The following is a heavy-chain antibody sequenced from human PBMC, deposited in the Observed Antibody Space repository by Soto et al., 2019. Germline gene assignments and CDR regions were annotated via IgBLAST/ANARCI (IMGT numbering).Heavy chain of an antibody. CDR1: GGSVSSGHYY. V-gene: IGHV4-61*01. Sequence: QVQLQESGPGLVKPSETLSLTCTVSGGSVSSGHYYWTWIRQPPGKGLEWIGLIYNSGTTNYNPSLKSRVTISLDTSKTQFSLKLSSVTAADTAVYYCAREFAYWGQGILVTVSS. J-gene: IGHJ4*02. D-gene: IGHD3-10*01. CDR3: AREFAY. CDR2: IYNSGTT.